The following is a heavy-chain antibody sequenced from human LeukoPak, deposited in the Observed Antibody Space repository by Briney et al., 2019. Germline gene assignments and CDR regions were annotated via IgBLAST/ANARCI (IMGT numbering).Heavy chain of an antibody. V-gene: IGHV1-2*02. CDR2: INPSSGGT. Sequence: ASVKVSCKASGYTFTGYYMHWVRQAPGQGLEWVGWINPSSGGTNYAQKFQGRVTMTRDTSISTAYMELSRLRSDDTAVYYCARGNYYDSSGTLDYWGQGTLVTVSS. J-gene: IGHJ4*02. CDR3: ARGNYYDSSGTLDY. CDR1: GYTFTGYY. D-gene: IGHD3-22*01.